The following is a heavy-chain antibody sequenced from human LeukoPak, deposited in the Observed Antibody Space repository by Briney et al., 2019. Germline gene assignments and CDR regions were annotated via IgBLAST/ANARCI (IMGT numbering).Heavy chain of an antibody. D-gene: IGHD1-14*01. CDR2: ITNSGSTF. J-gene: IGHJ4*02. CDR3: ARHPVEATGIDY. Sequence: GGSLRLSCAASGFTFSDYYMGWIRQAPGKGLEWVSYITNSGSTFYYTDSIRGRFTISRDNAKNSLYLQMNSLRAEDTAVYYCARHPVEATGIDYWGQGTLVTVSS. V-gene: IGHV3-11*04. CDR1: GFTFSDYY.